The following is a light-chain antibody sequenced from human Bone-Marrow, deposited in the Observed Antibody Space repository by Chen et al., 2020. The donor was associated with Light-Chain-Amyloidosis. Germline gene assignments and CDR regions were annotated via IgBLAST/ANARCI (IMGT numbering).Light chain of an antibody. J-gene: IGLJ3*02. CDR1: SDINVGSYR. Sequence: QAVLTQLSSLSASPGASASLTCTFRSDINVGSYRIYWYQQKPGSPPQYLLRFKSDSEDQRGSGVPSRFSGSRDVSANAGILLISGLQSEDEADYYCMIWHSTAWVFGGGTKLTVL. V-gene: IGLV5-45*02. CDR2: FKSDSED. CDR3: MIWHSTAWV.